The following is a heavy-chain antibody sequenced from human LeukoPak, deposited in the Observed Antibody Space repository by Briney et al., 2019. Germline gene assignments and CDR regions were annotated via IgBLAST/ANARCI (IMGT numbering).Heavy chain of an antibody. Sequence: ASVKVSCKASGYTFTSYGISWVRQAPGQGLEWMGWISAYNGNTNYAQKLQGRVTMTTDTSTSTAYMELRSLRSDDTAVYYCARDQGSANTAIIDYWGQGTLVTVSS. J-gene: IGHJ4*02. CDR2: ISAYNGNT. CDR1: GYTFTSYG. V-gene: IGHV1-18*01. D-gene: IGHD5-18*01. CDR3: ARDQGSANTAIIDY.